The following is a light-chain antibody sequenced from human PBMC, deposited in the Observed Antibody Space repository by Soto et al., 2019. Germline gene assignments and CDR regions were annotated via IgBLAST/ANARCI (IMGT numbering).Light chain of an antibody. J-gene: IGKJ1*01. V-gene: IGKV1-39*01. Sequence: DIQLTQSLSSLSASVGERVTLTCLASQSISSYLNWYQQKPGKAPKLLIYAASSLQSGVPSRFSGSGSGTDFTLTISSLQPEDFATYYCQQSYSTPPTFGQGTKVDIK. CDR2: AAS. CDR1: QSISSY. CDR3: QQSYSTPPT.